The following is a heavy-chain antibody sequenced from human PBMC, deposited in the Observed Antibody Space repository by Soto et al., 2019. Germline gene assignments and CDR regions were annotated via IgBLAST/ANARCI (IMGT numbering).Heavy chain of an antibody. CDR3: ARAASSDDILTGYFYYYYYYGMDV. V-gene: IGHV1-8*01. J-gene: IGHJ6*02. Sequence: ASVKVSCKASGYTFTSYDINWVRQATGQGLEWMGWMNPNSGNTGYAQKFQGRDTMTRNTSISTAYMELSSLRSEDTAVYYCARAASSDDILTGYFYYYYYYGMDVWGQGTTVTVSS. CDR2: MNPNSGNT. D-gene: IGHD3-9*01. CDR1: GYTFTSYD.